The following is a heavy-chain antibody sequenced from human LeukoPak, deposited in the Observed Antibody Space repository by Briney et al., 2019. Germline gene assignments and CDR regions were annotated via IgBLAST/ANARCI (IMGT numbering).Heavy chain of an antibody. CDR1: GGSISSYC. J-gene: IGHJ2*01. V-gene: IGHV4-59*01. CDR3: ARNNWGSVWYFDL. D-gene: IGHD7-27*01. CDR2: IYYSGST. Sequence: SETLSLTCTVSGGSISSYCWSWIRQPPGKGLEWIGYIYYSGSTNYNPSLKSRVTISVDTSKNQFSLKLSSVTAADTAVYYCARNNWGSVWYFDLWGRGTLVTVSS.